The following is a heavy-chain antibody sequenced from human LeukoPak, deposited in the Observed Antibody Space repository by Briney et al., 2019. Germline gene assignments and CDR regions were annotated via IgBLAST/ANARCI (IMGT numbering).Heavy chain of an antibody. J-gene: IGHJ4*02. CDR1: GFTFSSYA. Sequence: GGSLRLSCAASGFTFSSYAMSWVRQAPGRGLEWVSAISGSGGSTYYADSVKGRFTVSRDSSKNTLYLQMNSLRADDTAVYYCAKVSYGANFETNFFDYWGQGTLVTVSS. CDR2: ISGSGGST. CDR3: AKVSYGANFETNFFDY. V-gene: IGHV3-23*01. D-gene: IGHD4-23*01.